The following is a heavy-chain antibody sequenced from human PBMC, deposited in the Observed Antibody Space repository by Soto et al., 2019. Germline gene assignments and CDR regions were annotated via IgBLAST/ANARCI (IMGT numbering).Heavy chain of an antibody. V-gene: IGHV3-30*18. Sequence: VQLVESGGALSNPGRPLRLSCAASGFTFRDYAMHWFRQAPAKGLEWVAVVSHDGRITHYADSVKGRFTISRDSSKNTVSLEMTSLRAEDTAVYYCAKGGRQWLVTSDFNYWGQGALVTVSS. D-gene: IGHD6-19*01. CDR1: GFTFRDYA. J-gene: IGHJ4*02. CDR3: AKGGRQWLVTSDFNY. CDR2: VSHDGRIT.